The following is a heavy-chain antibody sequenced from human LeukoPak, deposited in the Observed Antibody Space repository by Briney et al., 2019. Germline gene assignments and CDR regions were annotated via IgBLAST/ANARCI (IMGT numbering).Heavy chain of an antibody. CDR1: GYTYTSYA. CDR2: INAGNGNT. CDR3: AGIDVSYNCGMDV. V-gene: IGHV1-3*01. J-gene: IGHJ6*04. Sequence: ASVNVSCKASGYTYTSYAMHWVRQAPAQRREWMGWINAGNGNTKYSQKLQGRVTITRDTSASTAYMELSSLRSEDTAVYDCAGIDVSYNCGMDVWGKGTTVTVSS. D-gene: IGHD2-21*01.